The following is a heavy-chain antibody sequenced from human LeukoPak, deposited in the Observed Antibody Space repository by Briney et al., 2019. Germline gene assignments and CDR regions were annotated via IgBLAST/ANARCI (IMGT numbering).Heavy chain of an antibody. CDR3: AELGITMIGGV. CDR1: GFTFSSYS. J-gene: IGHJ6*04. D-gene: IGHD3-10*02. CDR2: IDSDTDDI. V-gene: IGHV3-21*01. Sequence: GGSLRLSCAASGFTFSSYSMNWVRQAPGKGLEWVSYIDSDTDDIHYAASVKGRFTISRDNAKNSLYLQMNSLRAEDTAVYYCAELGITMIGGVWGKGTTVTISS.